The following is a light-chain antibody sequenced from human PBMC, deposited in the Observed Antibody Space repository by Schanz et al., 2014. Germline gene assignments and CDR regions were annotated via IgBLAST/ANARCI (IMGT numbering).Light chain of an antibody. CDR1: SSDVGGYNY. V-gene: IGLV2-23*02. CDR2: DVN. J-gene: IGLJ3*02. Sequence: QSALTQPPSASGSPGQSVTISCTGTSSDVGGYNYVSWYQQHPGKAPKLMIFDVNQRPSGVSYRFSGSKSGNTASLTISGLQAEDEADYYCCSYAGSSTWVFGGGTKVTVL. CDR3: CSYAGSSTWV.